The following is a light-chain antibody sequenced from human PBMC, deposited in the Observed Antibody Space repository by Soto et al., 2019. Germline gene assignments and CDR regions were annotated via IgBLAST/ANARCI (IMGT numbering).Light chain of an antibody. J-gene: IGLJ1*01. V-gene: IGLV2-8*01. CDR1: SSDVGGYSS. CDR3: SSYAGSNNLYV. Sequence: QSVLTQPPSASGSPGQSVTISCTGTSSDVGGYSSVSWYQQHPGKAPKLMIYDVNNRPSGVPDRFSGSKSGNTASLTVSGLQAEDEADYYCSSYAGSNNLYVFGSGTQLTVL. CDR2: DVN.